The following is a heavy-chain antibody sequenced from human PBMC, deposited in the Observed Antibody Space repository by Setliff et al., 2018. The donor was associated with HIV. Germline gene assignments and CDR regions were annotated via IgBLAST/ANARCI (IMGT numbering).Heavy chain of an antibody. CDR3: GRGAGYCSPSRCYGYNAFDI. CDR2: NYHTGKT. CDR1: GGSVSTSSYS. Sequence: PSETLSLTCTVSGGSVSTSSYSWGWIRHPPEKGLEWIGTNYHTGKTYYHSSLNSRVTIAVDTSEDQFSLNLSTVTGADTAVYFCGRGAGYCSPSRCYGYNAFDIWGPGTMVTV. D-gene: IGHD2-15*01. J-gene: IGHJ3*02. V-gene: IGHV4-39*01.